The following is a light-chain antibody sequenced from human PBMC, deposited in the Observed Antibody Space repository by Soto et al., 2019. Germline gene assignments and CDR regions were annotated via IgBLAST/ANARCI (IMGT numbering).Light chain of an antibody. V-gene: IGLV1-40*01. CDR2: NNN. CDR3: QSYDSSLSGYV. J-gene: IGLJ1*01. CDR1: SSNIGAGYD. Sequence: QPVLTQPPSASGAPGQRVTISCTGSSSNIGAGYDVHWYQQLPGTAPKLLIYNNNNRPSGVPDRFSGSKSGTSASLAITGLQAEDEADYYCQSYDSSLSGYVFGTGTKLTVL.